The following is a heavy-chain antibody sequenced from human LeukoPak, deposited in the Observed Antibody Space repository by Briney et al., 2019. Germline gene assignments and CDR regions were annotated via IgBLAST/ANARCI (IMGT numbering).Heavy chain of an antibody. CDR1: GFTFSDYI. V-gene: IGHV3-72*01. CDR3: SRDGGEGGNSAFDI. Sequence: GGSLRLSCAASGFTFSDYILDWVRQAPGKGLEWVGRIRRGANSYTTEYAASVKGRFTISKDDSKNSLYLHMNSLKTEDTAVYHCSRDGGEGGNSAFDIWGQGTMVTVSS. CDR2: IRRGANSYTT. D-gene: IGHD3-16*01. J-gene: IGHJ3*02.